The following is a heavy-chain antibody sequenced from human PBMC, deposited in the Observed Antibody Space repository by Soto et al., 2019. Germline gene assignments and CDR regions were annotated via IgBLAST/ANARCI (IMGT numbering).Heavy chain of an antibody. CDR1: GFTFSGYA. CDR2: ISYDGSNK. CDR3: ARECHSSSMGSYDY. D-gene: IGHD6-6*01. V-gene: IGHV3-30-3*01. J-gene: IGHJ4*02. Sequence: GGSLRLSCAASGFTFSGYAMHWVRQAPGKGLEWVAVISYDGSNKYYADSVKGRFTISRDNSKNTLYLQMNSLRAEDTAVYYCARECHSSSMGSYDYWGQGTLVTVSS.